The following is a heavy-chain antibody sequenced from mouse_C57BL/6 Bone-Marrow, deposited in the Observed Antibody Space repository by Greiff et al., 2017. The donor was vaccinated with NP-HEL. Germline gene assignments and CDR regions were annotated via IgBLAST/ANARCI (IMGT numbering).Heavy chain of an antibody. D-gene: IGHD1-1*01. V-gene: IGHV1-81*01. Sequence: VKLQQSGAELARPGASVKLSCKASGYTFTSYGISWVKQRTGQGLEWIGEIYPRSGNTYYNEKFKGKATLTADKSSSTAYMELRSLTSEDSAVYFCASTTTVVATWNFDYWGQGTTLTVSS. CDR3: ASTTTVVATWNFDY. CDR1: GYTFTSYG. CDR2: IYPRSGNT. J-gene: IGHJ2*01.